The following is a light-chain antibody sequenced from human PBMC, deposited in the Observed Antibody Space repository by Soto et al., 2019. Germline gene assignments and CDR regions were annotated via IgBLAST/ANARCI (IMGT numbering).Light chain of an antibody. Sequence: QSALTQPPSASGSPGQSVTISCSGTSNDIGGFKYVSWYQQHPGKAPKLMIYGVTERPSGVPDRFSGSKSGNTASLTVSGLHADDEADYYCSSYAGNNISLFFGTGTKVTVL. CDR3: SSYAGNNISLF. V-gene: IGLV2-8*01. CDR2: GVT. CDR1: SNDIGGFKY. J-gene: IGLJ1*01.